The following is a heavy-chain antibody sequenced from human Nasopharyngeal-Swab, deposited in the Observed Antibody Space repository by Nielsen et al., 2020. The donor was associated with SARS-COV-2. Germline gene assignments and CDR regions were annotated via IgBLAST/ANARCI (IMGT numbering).Heavy chain of an antibody. D-gene: IGHD6-13*01. Sequence: GGSLRLSYEASGFTFASYGMTWVRQAPGKGLEWVSTISGSGDNTHYADSVRGRFTISRDNSQRTVFLQMTSLRAEDTALYYCAKDPSAAMDVWGKGTTVIVSS. V-gene: IGHV3-23*01. J-gene: IGHJ6*03. CDR1: GFTFASYG. CDR2: ISGSGDNT. CDR3: AKDPSAAMDV.